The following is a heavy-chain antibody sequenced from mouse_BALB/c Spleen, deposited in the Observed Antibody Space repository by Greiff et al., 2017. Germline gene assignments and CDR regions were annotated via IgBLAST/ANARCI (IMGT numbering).Heavy chain of an antibody. V-gene: IGHV3-2*02. CDR1: GYSITSDYA. CDR2: ISYSGST. Sequence: EVHLVESGPGLVKPSQSLSLTCTVTGYSITSDYAWNWIRQFPGNKLEWMGYISYSGSTSYNPSLKSRISITRDTSKNQFFLQLNSVTTEDTATYYCARWGSSYGYFDYWGQGTTLTVSS. D-gene: IGHD1-1*01. J-gene: IGHJ2*01. CDR3: ARWGSSYGYFDY.